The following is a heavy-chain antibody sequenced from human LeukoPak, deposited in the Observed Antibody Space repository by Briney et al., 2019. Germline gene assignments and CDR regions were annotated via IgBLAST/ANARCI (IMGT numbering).Heavy chain of an antibody. V-gene: IGHV1-2*02. D-gene: IGHD3-10*02. Sequence: ASVKVSCKAFGYTFTGYYMHWVRQAPGQGLEWMGWINPDSGGTNYAQKFQGRVTMTRDTSISTAYMELSRLRSDDTAVYYCARDLRQMFDYFDYWGQGTLVTVSS. CDR1: GYTFTGYY. CDR3: ARDLRQMFDYFDY. J-gene: IGHJ4*02. CDR2: INPDSGGT.